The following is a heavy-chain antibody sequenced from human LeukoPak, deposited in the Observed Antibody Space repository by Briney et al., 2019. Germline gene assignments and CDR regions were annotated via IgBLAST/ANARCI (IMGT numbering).Heavy chain of an antibody. CDR3: ARVHQQLALYAFDF. D-gene: IGHD6-13*01. CDR2: INHSGST. J-gene: IGHJ3*01. V-gene: IGHV4-34*01. Sequence: SETLSLTCAVYGGSFSGHYWSWIREPPGKGLEWIGEINHSGSTNHTPSLKSRVTIAVDPSKNQFSLKVRSVTAAADTAVYYCARVHQQLALYAFDFWGQGTPVTVSS. CDR1: GGSFSGHY.